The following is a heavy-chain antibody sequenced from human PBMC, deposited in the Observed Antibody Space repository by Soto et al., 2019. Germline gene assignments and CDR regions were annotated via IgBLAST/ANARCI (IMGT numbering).Heavy chain of an antibody. Sequence: PGESLNISWKGSGYSFTSYWISCVRQMPGKGLEWMGRIDPSDSYTKYSPSFQGHVTISADKSISTASLQWSSLKASDTAMYYCEGGLVEVATINAFDIWGQGTMVTVSS. CDR1: GYSFTSYW. CDR2: IDPSDSYT. D-gene: IGHD5-12*01. J-gene: IGHJ3*02. V-gene: IGHV5-10-1*01. CDR3: EGGLVEVATINAFDI.